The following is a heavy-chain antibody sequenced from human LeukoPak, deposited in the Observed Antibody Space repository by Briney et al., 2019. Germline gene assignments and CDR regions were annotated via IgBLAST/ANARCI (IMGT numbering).Heavy chain of an antibody. CDR3: ARHSDGCSRTSCQGHAFDI. Sequence: SETLSLTCTVSGGSISSSSYYWGWIRQTPGKGLEWIGSIYYSGGTYYNPSLKSRVTISVDTSKNQFSLKLSSVTAADTAVYYCARHSDGCSRTSCQGHAFDIWGQGSMVTVSS. V-gene: IGHV4-39*01. CDR2: IYYSGGT. J-gene: IGHJ3*02. D-gene: IGHD2-2*01. CDR1: GGSISSSSYY.